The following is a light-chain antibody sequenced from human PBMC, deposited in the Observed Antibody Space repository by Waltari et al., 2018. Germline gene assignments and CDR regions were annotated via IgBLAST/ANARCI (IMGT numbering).Light chain of an antibody. J-gene: IGKJ4*01. CDR3: QQYGSTPFT. V-gene: IGKV3-20*01. Sequence: EIVLTQSPGTLSLSPGDSATLSCRASQSFGNNYLAWYQHKPGQPPSLLIYGASRRATGIPDRFSGSGSETDFTLTISGLEPEDFAVYYCQQYGSTPFTFGGGTKVEIK. CDR2: GAS. CDR1: QSFGNNY.